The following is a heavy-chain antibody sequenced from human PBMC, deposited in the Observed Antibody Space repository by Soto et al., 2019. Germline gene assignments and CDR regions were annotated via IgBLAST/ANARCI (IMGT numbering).Heavy chain of an antibody. D-gene: IGHD3-10*01. CDR3: ARTRGVIPRVTYNGFDP. CDR2: IKPNSGGT. V-gene: IGHV1-2*02. CDR1: GYSFSGYY. J-gene: IGHJ5*02. Sequence: QVQLVQSGAEVKKPGASVKVSCTASGYSFSGYYMNWVRQAPGQGLEWMGWIKPNSGGTDYAQKFQGRVTMTRETSISTAYMELRGLRYDDTAVAYCARTRGVIPRVTYNGFDPCCQGTLGTGS.